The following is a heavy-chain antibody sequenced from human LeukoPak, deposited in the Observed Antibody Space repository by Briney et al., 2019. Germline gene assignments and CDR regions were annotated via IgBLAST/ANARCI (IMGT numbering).Heavy chain of an antibody. CDR3: ARKAQYNGHYPLDY. J-gene: IGHJ4*02. V-gene: IGHV3-23*01. D-gene: IGHD1-7*01. Sequence: GGPLRLSCAASGFTFTSYSMSWVRQAPGKGLEWVSGTSDRGDYTYYADPVKGRFTISRDSSKNTLFLQMNSLRAEDTALYFCARKAQYNGHYPLDYWGQGTLVTVSS. CDR2: TSDRGDYT. CDR1: GFTFTSYS.